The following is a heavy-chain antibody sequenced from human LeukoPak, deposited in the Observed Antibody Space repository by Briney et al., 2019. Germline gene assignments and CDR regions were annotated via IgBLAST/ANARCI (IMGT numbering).Heavy chain of an antibody. CDR1: AGSISSYG. CDR2: IYYSGST. CDR3: ARRWALGYCSGRSCKMAFDM. V-gene: IGHV4-59*01. D-gene: IGHD2-15*01. Sequence: RASETLSLTCTVSAGSISSYGWGWIRQPPGKGLEWSGYIYYSGSTNYNPSLDSRVTISVDPTNNPFSLKLSSVTAAETAVYYCARRWALGYCSGRSCKMAFDMGRGGTLATVS. J-gene: IGHJ3*02.